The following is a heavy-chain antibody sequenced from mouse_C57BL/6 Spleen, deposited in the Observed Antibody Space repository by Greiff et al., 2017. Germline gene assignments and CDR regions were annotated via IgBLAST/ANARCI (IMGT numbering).Heavy chain of an antibody. CDR2: ISYDGSN. Sequence: EVKLQESGPGLVKPSQSLSLTCSVTGYSITRGYYWNWIRQFPGNKLEWMGYISYDGSNNYNPSLKNRISITRDTSKNQFFLKLNSVTTEDTATXYCARGGYFDVWGTGTTVTVSS. V-gene: IGHV3-6*01. CDR3: ARGGYFDV. J-gene: IGHJ1*03. CDR1: GYSITRGYY.